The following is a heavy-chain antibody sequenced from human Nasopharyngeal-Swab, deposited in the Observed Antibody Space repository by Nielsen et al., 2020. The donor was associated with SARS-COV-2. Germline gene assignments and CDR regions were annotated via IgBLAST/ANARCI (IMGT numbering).Heavy chain of an antibody. CDR2: IYPGDSDT. CDR1: GYSFTSYW. CDR3: ARQARRVSMVRGVMYFDY. V-gene: IGHV5-51*01. Sequence: GESLKISCKGSGYSFTSYWIGWVRQMPGKGLEWMGIIYPGDSDTRYSPSFQGPVTISADNSISTAYLQWSSLKASDTAMYYCARQARRVSMVRGVMYFDYWGQGALVTVSS. D-gene: IGHD3-10*01. J-gene: IGHJ4*02.